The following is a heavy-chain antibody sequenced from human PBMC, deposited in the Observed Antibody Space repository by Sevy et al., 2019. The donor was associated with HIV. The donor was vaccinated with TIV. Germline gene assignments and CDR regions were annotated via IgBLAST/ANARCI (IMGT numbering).Heavy chain of an antibody. V-gene: IGHV3-30*02. CDR1: GFTFSSYG. CDR2: IRSDGGNK. J-gene: IGHJ4*02. CDR3: AKGSSYSDN. Sequence: GGSLRLSCAVSGFTFSSYGMQWVRQAPGKGLEWVSFIRSDGGNKDYADSVKGRFTISRDNSKNMLYLQMNSLRAEDTAVYYCAKGSSYSDNWGQGTLVTVSS. D-gene: IGHD6-6*01.